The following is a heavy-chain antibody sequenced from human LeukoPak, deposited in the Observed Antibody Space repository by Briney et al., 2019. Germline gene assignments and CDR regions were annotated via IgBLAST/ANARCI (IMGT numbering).Heavy chain of an antibody. CDR2: ISSSSSHI. D-gene: IGHD1-7*01. V-gene: IGHV3-21*01. Sequence: GGSLGLSCAASGFTFSSCSMNWVRQAPGKGLDWVSSISSSSSHIYYADSVKGRFTISRDNAKNSLYLQMNSLRAEDTALYYCARECVGNSDFDYWGQGTLVTVSS. CDR3: ARECVGNSDFDY. J-gene: IGHJ4*02. CDR1: GFTFSSCS.